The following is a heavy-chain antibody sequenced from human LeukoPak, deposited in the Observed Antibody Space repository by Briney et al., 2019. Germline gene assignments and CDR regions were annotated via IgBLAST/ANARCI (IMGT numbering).Heavy chain of an antibody. D-gene: IGHD1-26*01. V-gene: IGHV4-59*08. J-gene: IGHJ5*02. CDR3: ARRVVGATRSNWFDP. CDR2: IYYSGST. CDR1: GGSISSYY. Sequence: SETLSLTCTVSGGSISSYYWSWIRQPPGKGLEWIGYIYYSGSTNYNPSLKSRVTISVDTSKNQFSLKLSSVTAADTAVYYCARRVVGATRSNWFDPWGQGTLVTVSS.